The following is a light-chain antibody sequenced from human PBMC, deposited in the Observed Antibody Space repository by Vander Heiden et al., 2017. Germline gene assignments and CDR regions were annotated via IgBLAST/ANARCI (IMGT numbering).Light chain of an antibody. J-gene: IGKJ1*01. V-gene: IGKV4-1*01. CDR3: QQDYSTPRT. CDR2: WAS. Sequence: DIVMTQSPDSLAVSLGERATINCKSSQSVLYSSDNKNYLAWYQQKPGQPPKLLIYWASTRESGVPDRFSGSGSGTDFNLTIISLQAEDVAVSYCQQDYSTPRTFGQGTKVEIK. CDR1: QSVLYSSDNKNY.